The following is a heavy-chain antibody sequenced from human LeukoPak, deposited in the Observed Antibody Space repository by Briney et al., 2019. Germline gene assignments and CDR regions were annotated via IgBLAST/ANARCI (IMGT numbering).Heavy chain of an antibody. V-gene: IGHV1-69*13. CDR2: IIPIFGTA. D-gene: IGHD4-17*01. CDR1: GGTFSSYA. J-gene: IGHJ4*02. CDR3: ARVFYGDYVGVLDY. Sequence: PVKVSCKASGGTFSSYAISWVRQAPGQGLEWMGGIIPIFGTANYAQKFQGRVTITADESTGTAYMELSSLRSEDTAVYYCARVFYGDYVGVLDYWGQGTLVTVSS.